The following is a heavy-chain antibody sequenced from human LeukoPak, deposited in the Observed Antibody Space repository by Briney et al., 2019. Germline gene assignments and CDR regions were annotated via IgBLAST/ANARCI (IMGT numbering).Heavy chain of an antibody. CDR3: TRDQTPYY. CDR1: GFTFGDYA. V-gene: IGHV3-49*04. J-gene: IGHJ4*02. Sequence: GGSLRLSCTASGFTFGDYAMTWVRQAPGKGLEWVGFIRSNLYGGTPEYAASVKGRFTISRDDSNSIAYLEMDSLKADDTAVYYCTRDQTPYYWGQGTLVTVSS. CDR2: IRSNLYGGTP.